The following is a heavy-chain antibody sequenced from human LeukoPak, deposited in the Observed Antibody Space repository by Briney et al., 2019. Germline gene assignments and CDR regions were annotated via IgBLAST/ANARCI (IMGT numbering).Heavy chain of an antibody. CDR2: ISSSSSYI. CDR1: GFTFSSYS. Sequence: PGGSLRLSCAASGFTFSSYSMNWVRQAPGKGLEWVSSISSSSSYIYYADSVKGRFTISRDNAKNSLYLQMNSLRAEDTAVYYCARLGVDYYYMDVWGKGTTVTVSS. D-gene: IGHD2-8*01. J-gene: IGHJ6*03. CDR3: ARLGVDYYYMDV. V-gene: IGHV3-21*01.